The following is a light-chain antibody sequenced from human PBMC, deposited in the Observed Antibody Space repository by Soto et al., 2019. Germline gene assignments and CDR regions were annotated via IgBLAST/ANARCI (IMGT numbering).Light chain of an antibody. CDR1: SSDVGAYNY. J-gene: IGLJ2*01. CDR2: EVS. V-gene: IGLV2-14*01. Sequence: QSALTQPASVSGSPGQSITISCTGTSSDVGAYNYVSWYQQHPRKAPKLMIYEVSNRPSGVSNRFSGSKSGDTASLTISGLQAEDEADYYCSSYAGYYTVVFGGGTKLTVL. CDR3: SSYAGYYTVV.